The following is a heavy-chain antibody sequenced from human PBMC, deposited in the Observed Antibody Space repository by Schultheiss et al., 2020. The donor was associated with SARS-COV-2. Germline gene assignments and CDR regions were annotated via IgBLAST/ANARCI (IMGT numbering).Heavy chain of an antibody. Sequence: SQTLSLTCTVSGGSISSGGYYWSWIRQHPGKGLEWIGRIYTSGSTNYNPSLKSRVTMSVDTSKNQFSLKLSSVTAADTAVYYCASRPTGIAVAGTDYWGQGTLVTVSS. J-gene: IGHJ4*02. CDR3: ASRPTGIAVAGTDY. CDR1: GGSISSGGYY. V-gene: IGHV4-61*02. CDR2: IYTSGST. D-gene: IGHD6-19*01.